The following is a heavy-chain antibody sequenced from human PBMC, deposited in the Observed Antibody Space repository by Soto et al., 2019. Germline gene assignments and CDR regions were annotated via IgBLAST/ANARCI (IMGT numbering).Heavy chain of an antibody. CDR1: GGSFSGYY. CDR3: ARLPRPGIGYSYYYYGMDV. V-gene: IGHV4-34*01. CDR2: INHSGST. Sequence: PSETLSLTCAVYGGSFSGYYWSWIRQPPGKGLEWIGEINHSGSTNYNPSLKSRVTISVDTSKNQFSLKLSSVTAADTAVYYCARLPRPGIGYSYYYYGMDVWGQGTTVTVYS. D-gene: IGHD1-26*01. J-gene: IGHJ6*02.